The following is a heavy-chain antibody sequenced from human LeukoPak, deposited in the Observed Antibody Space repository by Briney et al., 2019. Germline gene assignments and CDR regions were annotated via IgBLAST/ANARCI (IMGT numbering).Heavy chain of an antibody. V-gene: IGHV3-48*03. CDR2: ISSSGSTI. CDR3: ARIPLGYCSGGSCYIYYYYMDV. D-gene: IGHD2-15*01. CDR1: GFTFSSYE. J-gene: IGHJ6*03. Sequence: GGSLRLSCAASGFTFSSYEMNWVRQAPGKGLEWVSYISSSGSTIYYADSVKGRFTISRDNAKNSLYLQMNSLGAEDTAVYYCARIPLGYCSGGSCYIYYYYMDVWGKGTTVTVSS.